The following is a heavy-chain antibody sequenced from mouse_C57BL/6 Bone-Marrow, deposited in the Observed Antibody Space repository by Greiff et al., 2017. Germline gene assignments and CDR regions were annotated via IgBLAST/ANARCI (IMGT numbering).Heavy chain of an antibody. D-gene: IGHD2-2*01. Sequence: VMLVESGAELVRPGASVKLSCKASGYTFTDYYITWVKQRPGQGLEWIARIYPGSGNTYYTEKFKGKATLTAEKSSSTAYMQLSSLTSEDSAVXFCARSPLWLRRRVYYAMDYWGQGTSVTVSS. V-gene: IGHV1-76*01. CDR3: ARSPLWLRRRVYYAMDY. CDR2: IYPGSGNT. CDR1: GYTFTDYY. J-gene: IGHJ4*01.